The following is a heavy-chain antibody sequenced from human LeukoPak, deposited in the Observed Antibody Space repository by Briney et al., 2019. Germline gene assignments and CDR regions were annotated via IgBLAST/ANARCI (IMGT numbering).Heavy chain of an antibody. V-gene: IGHV4-30-2*01. CDR1: GGSISSSGYS. CDR3: ARTPASGMDV. CDR2: IYHSGST. Sequence: SETLSLTCAVSGGSISSSGYSWSWIRQPPGTGLEWIGYIYHSGSTYYNPSLKSRVTISVDRSKNQFSLKLSSVTAADTAVYYCARTPASGMDVWGQGTTVTVSS. J-gene: IGHJ6*02.